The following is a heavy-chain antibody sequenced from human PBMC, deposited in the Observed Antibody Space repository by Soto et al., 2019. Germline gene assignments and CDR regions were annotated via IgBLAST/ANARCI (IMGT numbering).Heavy chain of an antibody. D-gene: IGHD5-12*01. J-gene: IGHJ4*02. CDR1: GYTFTGYF. V-gene: IGHV1-2*02. CDR2: INPDNGGT. CDR3: TRSTQYSASLEFDF. Sequence: ASVKVSCKASGYTFTGYFIHGVRQAPGQWLEWMGWINPDNGGTVYAQKFQGRITMARDTPVSTVYMELSGLRSGDTAVYYCTRSTQYSASLEFDFWGQGTLVT.